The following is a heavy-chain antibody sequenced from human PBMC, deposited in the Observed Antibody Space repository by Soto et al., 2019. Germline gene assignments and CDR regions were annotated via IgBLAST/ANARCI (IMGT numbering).Heavy chain of an antibody. J-gene: IGHJ2*01. CDR2: INAGNGNT. V-gene: IGHV1-3*01. CDR3: ARGGSLYWYFDL. Sequence: QVQLGQSGAEVKKPGPSVKVSCTASGYTFTSYAMHWVRQAPGQRLEWMGWINAGNGNTKYSQKFQGRVTITLDTSARTAYMELSSLRSEDTAVYYCARGGSLYWYFDLWGRGTLVTVSS. D-gene: IGHD1-26*01. CDR1: GYTFTSYA.